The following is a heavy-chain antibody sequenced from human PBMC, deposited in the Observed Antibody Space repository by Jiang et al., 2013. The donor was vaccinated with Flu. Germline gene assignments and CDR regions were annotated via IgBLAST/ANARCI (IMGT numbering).Heavy chain of an antibody. V-gene: IGHV3-53*01. CDR3: ARDDYGGNSY. CDR2: IYTDGST. J-gene: IGHJ4*02. Sequence: VQLVESGGGLIQPGGSLRLSCAASGFNLSTNFMYWVRQPPGKGLEWLSVIYTDGSTFYADSVKGRFTISRDYSKNTLYLQLNSLRAEDTAVYFCARDDYGGNSYWGQGTLVTVSS. CDR1: GFNLSTNF. D-gene: IGHD4-23*01.